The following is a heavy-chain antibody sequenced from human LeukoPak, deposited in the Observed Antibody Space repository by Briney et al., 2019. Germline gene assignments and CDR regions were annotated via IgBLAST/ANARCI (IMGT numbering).Heavy chain of an antibody. Sequence: GGSLRLSCAASGFTFSGYTMTWVRQAPGKGLEWVSSISNSSTYIYYADSVKGRFTISRDNSKDTLYLQMNSLRAEDTAVYYCARKEGVIDYWGQGTLVTVSS. D-gene: IGHD3-10*01. CDR3: ARKEGVIDY. J-gene: IGHJ4*02. CDR2: ISNSSTYI. V-gene: IGHV3-21*01. CDR1: GFTFSGYT.